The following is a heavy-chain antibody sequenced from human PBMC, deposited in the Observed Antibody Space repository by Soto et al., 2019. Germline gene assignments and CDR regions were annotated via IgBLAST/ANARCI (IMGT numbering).Heavy chain of an antibody. CDR3: ARDPKTSGGQHWAFNYFDS. CDR1: GFSFSISP. CDR2: ISYDGTNK. J-gene: IGHJ4*02. Sequence: GGSLRLSCAASGFSFSISPMHWVRQAPGKGPEWVALISYDGTNKFYADSVKGRFTISRDNSKSTLYLQVDGLRPEDAAVYYCARDPKTSGGQHWAFNYFDSWGQGTLVTVSS. V-gene: IGHV3-30-3*01. D-gene: IGHD7-27*01.